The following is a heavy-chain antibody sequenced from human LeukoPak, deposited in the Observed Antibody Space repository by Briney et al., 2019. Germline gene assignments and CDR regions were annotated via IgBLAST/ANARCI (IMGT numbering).Heavy chain of an antibody. J-gene: IGHJ4*02. Sequence: GGSLRLSCSASGFAFSGYAMHWVRQAPGKGLQYASAISPTGGSTYYADSVKGRFSISRDNSKNTLYLQMSSLRPEDTAVYYCVPKGTEGYWGQGTLVTVSS. V-gene: IGHV3-64D*06. CDR1: GFAFSGYA. CDR3: VPKGTEGY. CDR2: ISPTGGST.